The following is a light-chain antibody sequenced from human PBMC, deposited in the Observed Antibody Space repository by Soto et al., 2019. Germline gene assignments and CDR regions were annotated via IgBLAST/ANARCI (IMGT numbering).Light chain of an antibody. V-gene: IGLV2-14*03. CDR3: SSYTTSNTRQIV. J-gene: IGLJ1*01. CDR1: SSDVGGYNY. Sequence: QSALTQPASVSGSPGQSINISCTGTSSDVGGYNYVSWYQHHPGKAPKLIIYDVSNRPSGVSNSFSGSKSGNTASLTISGLQPEDEADYYCSSYTTSNTRQIVFGTGTKVTVL. CDR2: DVS.